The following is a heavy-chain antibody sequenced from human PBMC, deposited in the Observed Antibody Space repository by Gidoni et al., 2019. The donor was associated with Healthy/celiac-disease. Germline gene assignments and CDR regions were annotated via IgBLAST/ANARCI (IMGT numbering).Heavy chain of an antibody. CDR3: ARDLLGYRDSSGYSDAFDI. V-gene: IGHV3-21*01. Sequence: EVQLVESGGGLVKPGGSLRLSCAASGFTFSSYSMNWVRQAPGKGLEWVSSISSSSSYIYYADSVKGRFTISRDNAKNSLYLQMNSLRAEDTAVYYCARDLLGYRDSSGYSDAFDIWGQGTMVTVSS. CDR1: GFTFSSYS. J-gene: IGHJ3*02. D-gene: IGHD3-22*01. CDR2: ISSSSSYI.